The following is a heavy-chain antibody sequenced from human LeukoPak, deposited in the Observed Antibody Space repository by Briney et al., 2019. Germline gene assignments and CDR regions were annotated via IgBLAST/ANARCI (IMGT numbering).Heavy chain of an antibody. J-gene: IGHJ1*01. D-gene: IGHD2-8*01. CDR1: GFMFSSYS. Sequence: GGSLRLSCAASGFMFSSYSMNWVRQAPGKGLEWVSSISRSINYIYYADSVKGRFTISRDNAKNSLYLQMNSLRAEDTAVYYCTKDRANDVLEYFQYWGQGTLVTVSS. CDR3: TKDRANDVLEYFQY. CDR2: ISRSINYI. V-gene: IGHV3-21*04.